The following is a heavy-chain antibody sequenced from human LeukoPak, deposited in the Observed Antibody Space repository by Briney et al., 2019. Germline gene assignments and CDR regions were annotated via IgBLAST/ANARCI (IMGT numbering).Heavy chain of an antibody. D-gene: IGHD3-10*01. CDR1: GFTFTIYS. CDR2: IRADGRDT. J-gene: IGHJ4*02. V-gene: IGHV3-21*01. Sequence: GGSLRLSCAVSGFTFTIYSMNWVRRAPGKGLECVSSIRADGRDTYYADSVKGRFTISRANAKNSVFLQMNSLRAEDTAVYSCVAGEFSFDYWGKGALVTVSS. CDR3: VAGEFSFDY.